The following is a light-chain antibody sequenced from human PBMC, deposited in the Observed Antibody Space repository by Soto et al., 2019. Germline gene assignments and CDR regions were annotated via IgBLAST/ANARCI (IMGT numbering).Light chain of an antibody. CDR2: GAS. V-gene: IGKV3-20*01. J-gene: IGKJ1*01. CDR1: QTVSSY. Sequence: EIVMPQSPATLSVSQGEGATLSCRASQTVSSYLLWYQQKPGQAPRLLIYGASSRATGIPDRFSGSGSGTDFTLTISRLEPEDFAVYYCQQYGSSPRTFGQGTKVDI. CDR3: QQYGSSPRT.